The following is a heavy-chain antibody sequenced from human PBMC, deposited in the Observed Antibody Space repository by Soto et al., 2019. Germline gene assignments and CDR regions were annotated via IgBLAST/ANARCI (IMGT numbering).Heavy chain of an antibody. CDR3: ARHAAYCSRTSWYLKTIWFDH. CDR2: IYYSGST. CDR1: GGSISSTSYY. J-gene: IGHJ5*02. D-gene: IGHD2-2*01. Sequence: PLETLSFTCPVSGGSISSTSYYWGWIRQPPWKGLEWIVSIYYSGSTYCNPSLKSRVTISVDTSKNQFSLKLSSVTAADTAVYYCARHAAYCSRTSWYLKTIWFDHWAHGTLETDSS. V-gene: IGHV4-39*01.